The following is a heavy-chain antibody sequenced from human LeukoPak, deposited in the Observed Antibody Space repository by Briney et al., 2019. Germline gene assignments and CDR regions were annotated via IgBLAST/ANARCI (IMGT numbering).Heavy chain of an antibody. D-gene: IGHD6-13*01. CDR1: GYSFTSYW. Sequence: GESLKISCKGSGYSFTSYWIGWVRQMPGKGLEWMGIIYPGDSDTRYSPSFQGQVTISADKPISTAYLQWRSLKASDSAVYYCARRIAGSGVDYWGQGTLVTVSS. CDR2: IYPGDSDT. V-gene: IGHV5-51*01. CDR3: ARRIAGSGVDY. J-gene: IGHJ4*02.